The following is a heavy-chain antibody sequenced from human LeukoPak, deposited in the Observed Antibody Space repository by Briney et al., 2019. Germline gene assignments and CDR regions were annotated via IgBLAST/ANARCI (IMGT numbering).Heavy chain of an antibody. Sequence: PSETLSLTCTVSGGSVSSSGFYWSWIRQHPGRGLEWIGYIYYTGSTKYNPSLKSRVTISIDTSKKQFSLKLSSVTAADTAVYYCARNPDVAWFDPWGQGTLVTVSS. CDR2: IYYTGST. J-gene: IGHJ5*02. D-gene: IGHD1-14*01. CDR1: GGSVSSSGFY. V-gene: IGHV4-61*08. CDR3: ARNPDVAWFDP.